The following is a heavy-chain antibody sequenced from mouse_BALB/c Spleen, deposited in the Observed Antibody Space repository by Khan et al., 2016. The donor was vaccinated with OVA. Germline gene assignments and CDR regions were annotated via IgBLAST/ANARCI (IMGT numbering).Heavy chain of an antibody. CDR1: GYSITSGYG. CDR2: ISYSGST. Sequence: EVQLQESGPGLVKPSQSLSLTCTVTGYSITSGYGWNWNRQFPGNKLEWMGYISYSGSTNYNPSLKSRISITRDTSKYQFFLQLNSVTTEDTATYYCARTARIKYWGQGTTLTVSS. V-gene: IGHV3-2*02. D-gene: IGHD1-2*01. J-gene: IGHJ2*01. CDR3: ARTARIKY.